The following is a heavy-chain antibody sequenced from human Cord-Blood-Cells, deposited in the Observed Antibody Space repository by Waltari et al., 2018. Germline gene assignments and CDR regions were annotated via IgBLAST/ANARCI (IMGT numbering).Heavy chain of an antibody. D-gene: IGHD1-1*01. CDR3: ARGWSTGTSDY. V-gene: IGHV4-34*01. Sequence: QVQLQQWGAGLLKPSETLSLTCAVYGGSFSGYYWSWIRQPPGKGLEWIGEINHSGSTNYNPSLKSRVTISVDTSKNQFSLKLSSVTAADTAVYYWARGWSTGTSDYWGQGTLVTVSS. CDR1: GGSFSGYY. CDR2: INHSGST. J-gene: IGHJ4*02.